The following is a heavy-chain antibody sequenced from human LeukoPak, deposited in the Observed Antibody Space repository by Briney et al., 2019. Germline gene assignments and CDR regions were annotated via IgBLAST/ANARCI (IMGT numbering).Heavy chain of an antibody. CDR1: GYTFTSYG. CDR3: ARASGYSSGWYGY. CDR2: IIPIFGTA. V-gene: IGHV1-69*13. Sequence: SVKVSCKASGYTFTSYGISWVRQAPGQGLEWMGGIIPIFGTANYAQKFQGRVTITADESTSTAYMELRSLRSDDTAVYYCARASGYSSGWYGYWGQGTLVTVSS. J-gene: IGHJ4*02. D-gene: IGHD6-19*01.